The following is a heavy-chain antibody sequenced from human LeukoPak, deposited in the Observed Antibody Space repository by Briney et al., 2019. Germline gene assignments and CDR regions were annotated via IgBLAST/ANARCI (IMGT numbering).Heavy chain of an antibody. CDR2: LYASGTT. J-gene: IGHJ4*02. V-gene: IGHV3-53*01. CDR1: GFGVSVNY. CDR3: ARDLGY. Sequence: PGGSLRLSCAASGFGVSVNYMSWVRQAPGKGLEWVSVLYASGTTKYADSVKGRFTISRDNSKNTLYLQMNSLRAEDTAVYYCARDLGYWGQGTLVTVSS.